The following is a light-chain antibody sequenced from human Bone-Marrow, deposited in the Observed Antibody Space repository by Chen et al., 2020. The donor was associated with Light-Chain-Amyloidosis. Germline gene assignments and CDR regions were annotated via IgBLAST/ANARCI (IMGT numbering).Light chain of an antibody. CDR1: SSDVGGDNH. CDR2: EVT. J-gene: IGLJ1*01. Sequence: QSALTQPASVSGSPGQSITISCTGTSSDVGGDNHVSWYQQHPDKAPKLMIYEVTNRPSWVPDLCAGSKADNAASLTISGLQTGDEADYFCSSYTITTTLVFGSGTRVTVL. CDR3: SSYTITTTLV. V-gene: IGLV2-14*01.